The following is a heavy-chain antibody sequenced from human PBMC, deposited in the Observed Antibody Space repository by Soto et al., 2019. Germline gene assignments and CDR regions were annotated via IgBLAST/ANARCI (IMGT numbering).Heavy chain of an antibody. V-gene: IGHV3-30*18. CDR1: GFTFSSYG. J-gene: IGHJ4*02. CDR3: AKDLSGSYYLFDY. Sequence: GESLRLSCAASGFTFSSYGMHWVRQAPGKGLEWVAVISYDGSNKYYADSVKGRFTISRDNSKNTLYLQMNSLRAEDTAVYYCAKDLSGSYYLFDYWGQGTLVTVSS. D-gene: IGHD1-26*01. CDR2: ISYDGSNK.